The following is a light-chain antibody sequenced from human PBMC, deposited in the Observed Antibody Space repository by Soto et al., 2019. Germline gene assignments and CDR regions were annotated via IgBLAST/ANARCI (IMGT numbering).Light chain of an antibody. CDR1: SSNIGAGYD. CDR3: QSHDSSLSAYV. V-gene: IGLV1-40*01. J-gene: IGLJ1*01. CDR2: ANT. Sequence: QAVVTQPPSVSGAPGQRVTISCTGSSSNIGAGYDVHWYQQLPGTAPKFLIYANTNRPSGLPERFSGSKSGTSASLAITGLQAAYEANYYCQSHDSSLSAYVFGTATQLTVL.